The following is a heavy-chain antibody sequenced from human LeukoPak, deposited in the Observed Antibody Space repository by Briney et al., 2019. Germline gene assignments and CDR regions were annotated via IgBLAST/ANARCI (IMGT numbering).Heavy chain of an antibody. CDR2: IYRGDST. V-gene: IGHV3-53*01. CDR3: ARGGVNTMLRGVIRYYYMDV. D-gene: IGHD3-10*01. Sequence: GGSLRLSCAASGFTVSSNYMSWVRQAPGKGLEWVSVIYRGDSTYYADSVKGRFTISRDNSKNTLYLQMNSLRAEDTAVYYCARGGVNTMLRGVIRYYYMDVWGKGTTVTISS. J-gene: IGHJ6*03. CDR1: GFTVSSNY.